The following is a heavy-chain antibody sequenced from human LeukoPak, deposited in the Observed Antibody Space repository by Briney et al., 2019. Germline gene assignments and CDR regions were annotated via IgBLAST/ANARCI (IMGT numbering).Heavy chain of an antibody. CDR3: ARMATLDY. V-gene: IGHV4-34*01. Sequence: SETLSLTCAVYGGSFSGYYWNWIRQPPGKGLEWIGEINHSGSTNYNPSLKSRVTISVDTSKNQFSLKLSSVTAADTAVYYCARMATLDYWGQGTLVTVSS. CDR2: INHSGST. J-gene: IGHJ4*02. CDR1: GGSFSGYY. D-gene: IGHD5-24*01.